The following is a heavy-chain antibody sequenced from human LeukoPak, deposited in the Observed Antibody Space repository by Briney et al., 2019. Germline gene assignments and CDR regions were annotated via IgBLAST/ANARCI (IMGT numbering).Heavy chain of an antibody. Sequence: SETLSLTCTVSGGSISSYYWSWIRQPPGKGLEWIGYIDYNGGTKYNPSLKSRVTISADTSKNQLSLKLTSVTAADTAVYYCACHTASYYGWFDPWGRGTLVTVSS. CDR2: IDYNGGT. V-gene: IGHV4-59*08. CDR3: ACHTASYYGWFDP. D-gene: IGHD3-10*01. J-gene: IGHJ5*02. CDR1: GGSISSYY.